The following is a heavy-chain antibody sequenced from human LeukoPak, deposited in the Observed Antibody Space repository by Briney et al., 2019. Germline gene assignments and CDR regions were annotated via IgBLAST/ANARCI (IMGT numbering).Heavy chain of an antibody. Sequence: GGCLRLSCEASVFTFSSYAMSWVRQAPGKGLEWVSAICGSGGSTYYADSVKGRFTISRDNSKNTLYLQMNSLRAEDTAVYYCAKDLKGYCSGGSCSPFDYWGQGTLVTVSS. V-gene: IGHV3-23*01. CDR2: ICGSGGST. CDR3: AKDLKGYCSGGSCSPFDY. J-gene: IGHJ4*02. D-gene: IGHD2-15*01. CDR1: VFTFSSYA.